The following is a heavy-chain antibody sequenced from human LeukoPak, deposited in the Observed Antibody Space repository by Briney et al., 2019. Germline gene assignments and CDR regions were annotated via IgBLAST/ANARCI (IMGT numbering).Heavy chain of an antibody. CDR3: ARDHQQSNWFDP. CDR1: GGSISSYY. J-gene: IGHJ5*02. CDR2: ICTSGST. D-gene: IGHD4-11*01. Sequence: MSSETLTLTCTVSGGSISSYYWSWIRQPAGKGLEWIGRICTSGSTNYNPSLKSRVTISVDKSKNQFSLKLSSVTAADTAVYYCARDHQQSNWFDPWGQGTLVTVSS. V-gene: IGHV4-4*07.